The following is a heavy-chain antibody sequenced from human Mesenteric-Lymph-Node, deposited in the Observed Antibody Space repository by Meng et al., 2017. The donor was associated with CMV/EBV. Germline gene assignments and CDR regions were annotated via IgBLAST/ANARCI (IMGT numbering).Heavy chain of an antibody. CDR3: ARDFPAARFDY. V-gene: IGHV3-53*01. CDR1: GFTVSSNY. D-gene: IGHD2-15*01. J-gene: IGHJ4*02. CDR2: IHSGYRA. Sequence: GESLKISCAASGFTVSSNYMSWVRQAPGKGLEWVSVIHSGYRAYYADSVKGRFTISRDNSKNTLYLQMNSLRAEDTAVYYCARDFPAARFDYWGQGALVTVSS.